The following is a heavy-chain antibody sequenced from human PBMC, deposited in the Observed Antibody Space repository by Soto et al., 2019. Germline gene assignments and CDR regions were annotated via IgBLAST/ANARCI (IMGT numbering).Heavy chain of an antibody. D-gene: IGHD7-27*01. CDR2: INAGNGNT. Sequence: GASVKVSCKASGYTFTSYAMHWVRQAPGQRLEWMGWINAGNGNTKYSQKFQGRVTITRDTSASTAYMELSSLRSEDTAAYYCAREKLGITQYGMDVWGQGTTVTVSS. CDR3: AREKLGITQYGMDV. J-gene: IGHJ6*02. V-gene: IGHV1-3*01. CDR1: GYTFTSYA.